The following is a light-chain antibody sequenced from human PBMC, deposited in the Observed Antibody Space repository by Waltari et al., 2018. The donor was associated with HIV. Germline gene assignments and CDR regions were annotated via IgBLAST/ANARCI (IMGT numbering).Light chain of an antibody. CDR2: DVS. V-gene: IGKV1-33*01. CDR3: QQYENLPIT. CDR1: QDINNY. J-gene: IGKJ5*01. Sequence: DIQMTQSPSSLSASVGDRVIITCQASQDINNYLNWYQQKPGKAPKLLIYDVSILETGVSSRFSGGGSGTDFTLTISSLQPEDIATYYCQQYENLPITFGQGTRLEIK.